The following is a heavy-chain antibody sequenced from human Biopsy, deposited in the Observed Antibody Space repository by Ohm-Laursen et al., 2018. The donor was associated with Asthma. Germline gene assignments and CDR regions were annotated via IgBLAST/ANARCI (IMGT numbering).Heavy chain of an antibody. D-gene: IGHD3-9*01. CDR2: VNTGNGDT. V-gene: IGHV1-3*04. CDR1: GYNFISFA. Sequence: SVKVSCKASGYNFISFAIHWVRQAPGQRLEWMGWVNTGNGDTKYSQKFQGRVTITRETSASTAYMELRSLRSEDMATYYCARTYYDFLTGQVKDVFGVWGQGTMVTVSS. J-gene: IGHJ3*01. CDR3: ARTYYDFLTGQVKDVFGV.